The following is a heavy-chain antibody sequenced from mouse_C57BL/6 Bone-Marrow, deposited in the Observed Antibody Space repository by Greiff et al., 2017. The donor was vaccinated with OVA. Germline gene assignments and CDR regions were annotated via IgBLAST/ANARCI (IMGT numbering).Heavy chain of an antibody. CDR3: ARDYYGSSFYAMDY. Sequence: QVHVKQSGPELVKPGASVKISCKASGYSFTSYYIHWVKQRPGQGLEWIGWIYPGSGNTKYNEKFKGKATLTADTSSSTAYMQLSSLTSEDSAVYYCARDYYGSSFYAMDYWGQGTSVTVSS. CDR1: GYSFTSYY. V-gene: IGHV1-66*01. J-gene: IGHJ4*01. D-gene: IGHD1-1*01. CDR2: IYPGSGNT.